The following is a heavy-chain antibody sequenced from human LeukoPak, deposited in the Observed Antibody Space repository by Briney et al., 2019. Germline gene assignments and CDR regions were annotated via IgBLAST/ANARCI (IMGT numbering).Heavy chain of an antibody. CDR3: ATRSSSIYYYYGMDV. Sequence: GGSLRLSCAASGFTVSTYYMHWVRQAPGKGLVWVSRISGDRSITSYADSVRGRFTISRDNAKNTLYLQMNSLRPEDTAVYYCATRSSSIYYYYGMDVWGQGTTVTVSS. V-gene: IGHV3-74*01. CDR2: ISGDRSIT. CDR1: GFTVSTYY. J-gene: IGHJ6*02. D-gene: IGHD6-6*01.